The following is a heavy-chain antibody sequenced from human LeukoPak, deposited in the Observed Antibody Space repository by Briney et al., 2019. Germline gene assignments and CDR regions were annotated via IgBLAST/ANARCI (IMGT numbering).Heavy chain of an antibody. V-gene: IGHV3-33*01. CDR3: ARASTSTGYYYVEY. Sequence: GGSLRLSCAASGFTFSSFGMHWVRQAPGKGLEWVAVIWYDGNNKYYADSVKGRFTISRDNSRNTLYLQMNSLRAEDTAVYYCARASTSTGYYYVEYWGQGTLVTVSS. J-gene: IGHJ4*02. CDR1: GFTFSSFG. CDR2: IWYDGNNK. D-gene: IGHD3-22*01.